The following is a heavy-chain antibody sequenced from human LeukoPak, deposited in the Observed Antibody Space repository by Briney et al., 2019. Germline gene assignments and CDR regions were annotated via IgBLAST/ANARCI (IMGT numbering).Heavy chain of an antibody. CDR3: ARVLDLSKRGLDAFDI. D-gene: IGHD3-16*01. CDR2: VYYSGSP. J-gene: IGHJ3*02. Sequence: ASQRLSPTWTVDGGSVSSYCWGWIRLPAGNGLEWIGYVYYSGSPNYKTSLKSRVTLSVDTSKKQFSLKRSSATAAGTAVYYCARVLDLSKRGLDAFDIWGQGTMVTVSS. CDR1: GGSVSSYC. V-gene: IGHV4-59*02.